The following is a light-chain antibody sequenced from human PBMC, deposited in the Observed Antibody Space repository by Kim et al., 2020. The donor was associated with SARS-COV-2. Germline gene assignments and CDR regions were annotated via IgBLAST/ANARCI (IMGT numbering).Light chain of an antibody. J-gene: IGLJ3*02. CDR2: YDS. CDR3: QVWDSSSDLWV. CDR1: NIGSKS. Sequence: APGKTARITCGGKNIGSKSVHWYQQKPGQAPVLVIYYDSHRPSGIPERFSGSNSGNTATLTISRVEAGDEADYYCQVWDSSSDLWVFGGGTQLTVL. V-gene: IGLV3-21*04.